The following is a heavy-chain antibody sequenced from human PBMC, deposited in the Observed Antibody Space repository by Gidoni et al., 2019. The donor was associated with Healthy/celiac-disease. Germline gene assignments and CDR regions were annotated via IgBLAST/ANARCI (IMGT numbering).Heavy chain of an antibody. CDR3: ARQVAGGLRDFDY. V-gene: IGHV4-39*01. CDR2: IYYSGST. CDR1: GCSISSSSYY. J-gene: IGHJ4*02. D-gene: IGHD5-12*01. Sequence: QLQLQESGPGLVKPSETLSLPCTVSGCSISSSSYYWGWIRQPPGKGLEWIGSIYYSGSTYYNPSLKSRVNISVETSKNQFSLKLSSVTAADTAVYYCARQVAGGLRDFDYWGQGTLVTVSS.